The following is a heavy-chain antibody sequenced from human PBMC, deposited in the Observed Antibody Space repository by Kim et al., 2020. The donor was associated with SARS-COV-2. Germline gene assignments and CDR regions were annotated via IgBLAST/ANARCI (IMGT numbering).Heavy chain of an antibody. D-gene: IGHD3-9*01. CDR1: GGSVSGYY. CDR2: IYYTGHT. CDR3: ARHTSYYDMLTGYYGGGPDGVDV. Sequence: SETLSLTCTASGGSVSGYYWAWIRQSPGKGLDWIGYIYYTGHTNYNSALKSRVTISLDSSNNHLSLKVTSVTAADTAVYFCARHTSYYDMLTGYYGGGPDGVDVWCRGTMVTVSS. V-gene: IGHV4-59*08. J-gene: IGHJ3*01.